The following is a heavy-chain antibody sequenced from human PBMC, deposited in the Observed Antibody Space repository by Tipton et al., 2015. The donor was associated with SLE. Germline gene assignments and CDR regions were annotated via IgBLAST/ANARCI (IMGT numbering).Heavy chain of an antibody. V-gene: IGHV4-31*03. CDR2: IYYRGST. J-gene: IGHJ4*02. Sequence: TLSLTCNVSGDSIRGGDYYWTWIRQHPGKGLEWIGHIYYRGSTHSNPSLKSRVTISLDTSKNQFSLKVNSVTAADTAVYYCARGGVGGCDYFDYWGQGTLATVSS. CDR3: ARGGVGGCDYFDY. D-gene: IGHD5-12*01. CDR1: GDSIRGGDYY.